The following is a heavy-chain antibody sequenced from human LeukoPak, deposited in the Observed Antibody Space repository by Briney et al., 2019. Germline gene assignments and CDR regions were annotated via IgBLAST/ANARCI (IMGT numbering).Heavy chain of an antibody. CDR3: ARGGSGCFDI. Sequence: GGSLRLSCAASGFTFSSYSMNWVRQAPGKGLEWVSSISSSSSYIYYADSVKGRFTISRDNAKNTVDLQMNSLRAEDTAVYYCARGGSGCFDIWGQGTMVTVSS. D-gene: IGHD1-26*01. V-gene: IGHV3-21*01. J-gene: IGHJ3*02. CDR2: ISSSSSYI. CDR1: GFTFSSYS.